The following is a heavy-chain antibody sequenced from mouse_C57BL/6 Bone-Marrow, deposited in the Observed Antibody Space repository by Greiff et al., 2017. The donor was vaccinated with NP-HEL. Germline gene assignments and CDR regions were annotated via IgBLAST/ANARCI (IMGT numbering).Heavy chain of an antibody. CDR1: GYTFTSYW. D-gene: IGHD3-2*02. Sequence: QVQLQQPGAELVRPGTSVKLSCKASGYTFTSYWMHWVKQRPGQGLEWIGVIDPSDSYTNYNQKFKGKATLTVDTSSSTAYMQLSSLPSEDSAVYYCGAQATRYYAMDYWGQGTSVTVSS. V-gene: IGHV1-59*01. J-gene: IGHJ4*01. CDR3: GAQATRYYAMDY. CDR2: IDPSDSYT.